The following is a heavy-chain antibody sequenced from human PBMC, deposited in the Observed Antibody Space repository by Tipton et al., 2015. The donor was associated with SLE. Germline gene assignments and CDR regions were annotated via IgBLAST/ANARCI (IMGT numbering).Heavy chain of an antibody. Sequence: SLRLSCSASGFTFSSFAMNWVRQTPGKGLEWVALVSYDGTSQTYADSVKGRFTISRDNSKNTLYLQMNSLRAEDTAVYYCARGRGSSSSYYYYYMDVWGKGTTVTVSS. D-gene: IGHD6-6*01. CDR2: VSYDGTSQ. CDR1: GFTFSSFA. CDR3: ARGRGSSSSYYYYYMDV. V-gene: IGHV3-30-3*01. J-gene: IGHJ6*03.